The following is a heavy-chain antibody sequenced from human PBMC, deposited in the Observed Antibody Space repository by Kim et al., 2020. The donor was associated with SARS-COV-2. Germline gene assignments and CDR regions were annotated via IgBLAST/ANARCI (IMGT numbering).Heavy chain of an antibody. D-gene: IGHD3-10*01. CDR1: GFTFSSYG. V-gene: IGHV3-33*06. CDR2: IWYDGSNK. CDR3: AKPLDKLLWFGEGSMDV. Sequence: GGSLRLSCAASGFTFSSYGMHWVRQAPGKGLEWVAVIWYDGSNKYYADSVKGRFTISRDNSKNTLYLQMNSLRAEDTAVYYCAKPLDKLLWFGEGSMDVWGQGTTVTVSS. J-gene: IGHJ6*02.